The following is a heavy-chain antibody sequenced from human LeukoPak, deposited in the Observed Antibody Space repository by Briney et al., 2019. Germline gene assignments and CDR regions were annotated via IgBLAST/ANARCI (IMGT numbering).Heavy chain of an antibody. D-gene: IGHD3-3*01. Sequence: GGSLRLSCAASGLTFSDYYMSWIRQAPGKGLEWLSCISSSGRTIYYAHSVKGRFTISMDNAKNSLYLQMSSLRVEVTAVYYCARWRGGMGLLNPPYFDYWGLGTLVTVSS. CDR2: ISSSGRTI. CDR1: GLTFSDYY. V-gene: IGHV3-11*04. CDR3: ARWRGGMGLLNPPYFDY. J-gene: IGHJ4*02.